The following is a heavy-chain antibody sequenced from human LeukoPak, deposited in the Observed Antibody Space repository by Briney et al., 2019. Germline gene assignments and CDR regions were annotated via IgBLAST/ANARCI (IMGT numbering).Heavy chain of an antibody. V-gene: IGHV3-23*01. Sequence: PGGSLRLSCEASGYTFSGYAMSWVRQAPGKGLEWVSTISGTTGTIYYADSVKGRFSISRDNSKNTLYLQMKSLRAEDTAEYHCARVKGYFDSGNYFGFFDFWGQGTLVTVS. CDR2: ISGTTGTI. J-gene: IGHJ4*02. CDR3: ARVKGYFDSGNYFGFFDF. D-gene: IGHD3-10*01. CDR1: GYTFSGYA.